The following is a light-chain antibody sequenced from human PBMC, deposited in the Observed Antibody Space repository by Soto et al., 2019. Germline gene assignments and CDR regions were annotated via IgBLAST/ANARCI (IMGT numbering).Light chain of an antibody. CDR1: SSDVGAYNY. J-gene: IGLJ1*01. CDR3: SSYTSATTYV. Sequence: QSARTQPASVSGSPGQSITISCTGTSSDVGAYNYDSWYQQYPGEAPKVIIYDVSHRPAGVSNRFSGSKSGNTASLTISGLQTQDEADYYCSSYTSATTYVFGTGTKVTV. CDR2: DVS. V-gene: IGLV2-14*01.